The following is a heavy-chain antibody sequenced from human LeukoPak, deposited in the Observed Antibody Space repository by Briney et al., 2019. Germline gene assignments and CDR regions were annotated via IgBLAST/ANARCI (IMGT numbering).Heavy chain of an antibody. CDR3: ASVSVWELATHTGGSFDY. D-gene: IGHD1-26*01. V-gene: IGHV4-30-4*01. CDR2: IYHTGTT. CDR1: GGLISRIEYY. Sequence: TLSLTCTVSGGLISRIEYYWSWIRQSPVKGLEWLGHIYHTGTTLYSPHLNNRLTVSVDSSRNQFSLTLNSVTAAATAVYYCASVSVWELATHTGGSFDYWGRGILVTVSS. J-gene: IGHJ4*02.